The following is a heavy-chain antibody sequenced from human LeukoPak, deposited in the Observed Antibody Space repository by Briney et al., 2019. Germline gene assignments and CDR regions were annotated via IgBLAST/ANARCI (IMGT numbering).Heavy chain of an antibody. CDR2: ISTYNGNT. CDR1: GYTFTNYD. V-gene: IGHV1-18*04. J-gene: IGHJ4*02. D-gene: IGHD6-19*01. CDR3: ARRSSGGGFDY. Sequence: GASVKVSCKASGYTFTNYDISWVRQAPGQGLEWMGWISTYNGNTNYAQKLQGRVTTTTDTSTSTAFMELRSLRSDDTAVYCCARRSSGGGFDYWGQGTLVTVSS.